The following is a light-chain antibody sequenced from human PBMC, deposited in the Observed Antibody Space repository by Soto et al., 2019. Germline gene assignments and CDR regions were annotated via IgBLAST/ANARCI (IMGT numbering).Light chain of an antibody. CDR2: GAS. CDR3: QQYGSSPRT. Sequence: EIVLTQSPGTLSLSPGERATLSCRASQSVSSSYLAWYQQKPGQAPRLLIYGASSRATGIPDRFSGSGSGTDITLTSSRLEPEDVAVYYCQQYGSSPRTFGQGTKVEIK. J-gene: IGKJ1*01. CDR1: QSVSSSY. V-gene: IGKV3-20*01.